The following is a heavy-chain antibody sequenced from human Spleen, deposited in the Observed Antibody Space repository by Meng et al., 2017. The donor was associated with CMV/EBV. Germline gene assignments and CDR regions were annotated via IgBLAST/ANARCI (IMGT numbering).Heavy chain of an antibody. CDR2: IYTSGST. CDR3: ARDSWAAAGFDY. Sequence: QVKRQESGPGLVKPSQTLSLTCTVSGGSISSGSYYWSWIRQPAGKGLEWIGRIYTSGSTNYNPSLKSRVTISVDTSKNQFSLKLSSVTAADTAVYYCARDSWAAAGFDYWGQGTLVTVSS. CDR1: GGSISSGSYY. V-gene: IGHV4-61*02. D-gene: IGHD6-13*01. J-gene: IGHJ4*02.